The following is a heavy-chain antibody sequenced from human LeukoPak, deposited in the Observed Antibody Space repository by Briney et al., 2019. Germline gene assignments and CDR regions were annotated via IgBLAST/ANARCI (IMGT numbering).Heavy chain of an antibody. V-gene: IGHV3-30-3*01. D-gene: IGHD1-1*01. J-gene: IGHJ6*03. CDR3: ARGPGRSSRYLYYYYYMDV. CDR1: GFTFSSYA. Sequence: PGGSLRLSCAASGFTFSSYAMHWVRQAPGKGLEWVAVISYDGSNKYYADSVKGRFTISRDNSKNTLYLQMNSLRAEDTAVYYCARGPGRSSRYLYYYYYMDVWGKGTTVTVSS. CDR2: ISYDGSNK.